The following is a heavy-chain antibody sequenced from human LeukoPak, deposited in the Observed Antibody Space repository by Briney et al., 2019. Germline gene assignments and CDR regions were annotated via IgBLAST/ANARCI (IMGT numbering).Heavy chain of an antibody. J-gene: IGHJ6*03. CDR2: INWNGGST. D-gene: IGHD6-6*01. Sequence: GGSLRLSCAASGFTFDDYGMGWVRQVPGKGLEWVSGINWNGGSTGYADSVKGRFTISRDNAKNSLYLQMNSLRAEDTALYYCARDNIEYSSLDHYYYMDVWGKGTTVTVSS. CDR1: GFTFDDYG. V-gene: IGHV3-20*04. CDR3: ARDNIEYSSLDHYYYMDV.